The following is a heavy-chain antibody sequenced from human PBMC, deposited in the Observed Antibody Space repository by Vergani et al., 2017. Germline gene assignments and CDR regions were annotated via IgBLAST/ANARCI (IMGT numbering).Heavy chain of an antibody. J-gene: IGHJ3*02. CDR2: IHTNVCI. Sequence: QVQLQESCPGLVKPSQILSLTCTVSCVSFHCGIYYWSLLRPPAGKRLEWIGRIHTNVCIHYIPSLHSRATKSVDTSRNQISLTLTSVTATDTAIYFWARGKPDVDFDSWGEGRMNSDSS. V-gene: IGHV4-61*02. D-gene: IGHD5-12*01. CDR3: ARGKPDVDFDS. CDR1: CVSFHCGIYY.